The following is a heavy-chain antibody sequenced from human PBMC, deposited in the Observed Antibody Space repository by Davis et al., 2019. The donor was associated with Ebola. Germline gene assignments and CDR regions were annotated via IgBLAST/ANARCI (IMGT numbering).Heavy chain of an antibody. CDR3: ARGPRGAIFGVVIIPVEFDY. J-gene: IGHJ4*02. CDR1: GGSFSDYY. Sequence: MPSETLSLTCAAYGGSFSDYYWSWIRQPPGKGLEWIGEINHSGSTNYNPSLKSRVTISVDTSKNQFSLKLSSVTAADTAVYYCARGPRGAIFGVVIIPVEFDYWGQGTLVTVSS. V-gene: IGHV4-34*01. CDR2: INHSGST. D-gene: IGHD3-3*01.